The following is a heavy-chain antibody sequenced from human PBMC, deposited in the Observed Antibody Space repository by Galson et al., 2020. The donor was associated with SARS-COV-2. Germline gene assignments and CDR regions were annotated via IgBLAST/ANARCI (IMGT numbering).Heavy chain of an antibody. D-gene: IGHD3-10*01. CDR1: GGSISSGSYY. V-gene: IGHV4-61*02. Sequence: SETLSLTCTVSGGSISSGSYYWSWIRQPAGKGLEWIGRIYTSGSTNYNPSLKSRVTISVDTSKNQFSLKLSSVTAADTAVYYCAREAGNPYYDYYYGMDVWGQGTTVTVAS. J-gene: IGHJ6*02. CDR2: IYTSGST. CDR3: AREAGNPYYDYYYGMDV.